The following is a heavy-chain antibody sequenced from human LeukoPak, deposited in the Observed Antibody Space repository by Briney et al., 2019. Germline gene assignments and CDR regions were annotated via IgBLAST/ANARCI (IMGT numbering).Heavy chain of an antibody. CDR2: ISSSSSYI. CDR1: GFTFSSYS. Sequence: PGGSLRLSCAASGFTFSSYSMNWVRQAPGKGLEWVSSISSSSSYIYYADSVKGRFTISRDNAKNSLYLQMNSLRAEDTAVYYCARDMSWDFFWSGYDYWGRGPLVTVSS. J-gene: IGHJ4*02. CDR3: ARDMSWDFFWSGYDY. V-gene: IGHV3-21*01. D-gene: IGHD3-3*01.